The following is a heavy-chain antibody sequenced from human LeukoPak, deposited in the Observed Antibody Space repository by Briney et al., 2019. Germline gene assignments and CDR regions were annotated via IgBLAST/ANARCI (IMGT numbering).Heavy chain of an antibody. CDR2: IYFNGDT. CDR1: GGSIRSGDYY. V-gene: IGHV4-30-4*08. CDR3: ARAGVVPAAINRAFDI. D-gene: IGHD2-2*02. Sequence: SETLSLTCIVPGGSIRSGDYYWSWIRQPPERGLEWIGYIYFNGDTYYNASLKSRLSISVDTSKNQFSLKLTSVTAADTAVYYCARAGVVPAAINRAFDIWGQGSVVTVSS. J-gene: IGHJ3*02.